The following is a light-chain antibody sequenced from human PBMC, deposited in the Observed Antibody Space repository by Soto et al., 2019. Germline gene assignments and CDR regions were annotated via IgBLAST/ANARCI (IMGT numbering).Light chain of an antibody. J-gene: IGLJ1*01. V-gene: IGLV1-51*01. Sequence: QSVMTQPPSVSAAPGQKVTISCSGSSSNIGGNSVSWYQQSPGTAPKLLIYDDNNRPSGIPDRFSGSKSGTSATLGITGFQTGDEADYYCGSWDSSLSAYVFGTGTKLTVL. CDR3: GSWDSSLSAYV. CDR1: SSNIGGNS. CDR2: DDN.